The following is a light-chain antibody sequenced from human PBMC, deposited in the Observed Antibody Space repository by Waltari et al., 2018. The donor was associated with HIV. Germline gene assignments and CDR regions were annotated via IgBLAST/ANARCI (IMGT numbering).Light chain of an antibody. CDR1: SSDVGGSNY. CDR2: DVS. Sequence: QSALTQPRSVSGSPGQSVTISCTGTSSDVGGSNYVSWYQQHPGKAPKLMIYDVSKRPSGVPDRFSGSKSGNTASLTISGLQAEDEADYYCCSYAGIWVFGGGTKLTVL. V-gene: IGLV2-11*01. J-gene: IGLJ3*02. CDR3: CSYAGIWV.